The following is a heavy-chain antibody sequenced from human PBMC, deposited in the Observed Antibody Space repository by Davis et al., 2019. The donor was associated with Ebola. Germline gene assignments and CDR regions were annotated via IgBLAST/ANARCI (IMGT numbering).Heavy chain of an antibody. CDR3: ARGRVWFGELLFPIDFDY. J-gene: IGHJ4*02. D-gene: IGHD3-10*01. Sequence: SETLSLTCAVYGGSFSGYYWSWIRQPPGKGLEWIGEINHSGSTNYNPSLKSRVTISVDTSKNQFSLKLSSVTAADTAVYYCARGRVWFGELLFPIDFDYWGQGTLVTVSS. V-gene: IGHV4-34*01. CDR1: GGSFSGYY. CDR2: INHSGST.